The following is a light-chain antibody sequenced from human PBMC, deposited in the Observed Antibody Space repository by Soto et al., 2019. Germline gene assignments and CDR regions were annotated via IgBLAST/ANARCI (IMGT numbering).Light chain of an antibody. CDR1: ESIDNW. J-gene: IGKJ1*01. Sequence: DIPMTPYPSTLSASVGDTVTLTCRASESIDNWLAWYQQKPGKAPKLLIFAASTLVRGVPSRFSGRGSGTEFTLTISSLQADDYATFYCQQYHTDWTFGQGTKV. CDR2: AAS. V-gene: IGKV1-5*01. CDR3: QQYHTDWT.